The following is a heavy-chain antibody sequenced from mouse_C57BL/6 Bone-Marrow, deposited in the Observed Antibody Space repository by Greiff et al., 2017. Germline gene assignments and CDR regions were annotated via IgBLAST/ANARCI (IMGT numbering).Heavy chain of an antibody. CDR2: INPNYGTT. J-gene: IGHJ1*03. Sequence: VQLQQSGPELVKPGASVKISCKASGYSFTDYNMNWVKQSNGKSLEWIGVINPNYGTTSYNQKFKGKATLTVDQSSSTAYMQLNSLTSEDSAVYYCARKFFPKYYGTSLWYFDVWGTGTTVTVSS. D-gene: IGHD1-1*01. V-gene: IGHV1-39*01. CDR3: ARKFFPKYYGTSLWYFDV. CDR1: GYSFTDYN.